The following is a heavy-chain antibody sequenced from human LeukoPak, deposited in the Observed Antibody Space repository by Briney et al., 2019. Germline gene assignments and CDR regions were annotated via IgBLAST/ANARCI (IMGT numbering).Heavy chain of an antibody. Sequence: SETLSLTCTVSGGSISSYYRSWIRQPPGKGLEWIGYIYYSGSTNYNPSLKSRVTISVDTSKNQFSLKLSSVTAADTAVYYCARAPRGEHHDYWGQGTLVTVSS. CDR2: IYYSGST. V-gene: IGHV4-59*01. CDR3: ARAPRGEHHDY. D-gene: IGHD1/OR15-1a*01. J-gene: IGHJ4*02. CDR1: GGSISSYY.